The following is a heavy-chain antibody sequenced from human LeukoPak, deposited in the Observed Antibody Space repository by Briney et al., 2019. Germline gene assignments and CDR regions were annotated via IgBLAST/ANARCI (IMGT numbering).Heavy chain of an antibody. V-gene: IGHV4-39*01. CDR2: TSYTGST. CDR3: ARRVGSRRGHLDH. D-gene: IGHD1-26*01. Sequence: SQTLSLTCTVSGGSISSTDSYWGWIRQPPGKGLEWIGSTSYTGSTYYTPSLKNRVPLSLDTSEKQSSLKLSSVTAADSAVYYCARRVGSRRGHLDHWGQGTLVTVSS. CDR1: GGSISSTDSY. J-gene: IGHJ4*02.